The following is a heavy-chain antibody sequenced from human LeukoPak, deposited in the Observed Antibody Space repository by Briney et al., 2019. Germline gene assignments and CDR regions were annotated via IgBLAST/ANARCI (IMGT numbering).Heavy chain of an antibody. D-gene: IGHD3-22*01. CDR1: GDSVSSGYYY. CDR2: IYYTGST. CDR3: ARNYYDSSGYYLFDAFDI. J-gene: IGHJ3*02. Sequence: SEALSLTCTVSGDSVSSGYYYWSWIRQPPGKGLEWIGNIYYTGSTNYNPSLKSRVTISVDTSKNQFSLKLNSVTAADMAVYYCARNYYDSSGYYLFDAFDIWGQGTMSPSLQ. V-gene: IGHV4-61*01.